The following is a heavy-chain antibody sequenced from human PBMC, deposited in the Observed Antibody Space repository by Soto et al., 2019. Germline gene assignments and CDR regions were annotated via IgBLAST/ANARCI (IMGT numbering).Heavy chain of an antibody. D-gene: IGHD6-13*01. CDR2: IYPGDSHT. V-gene: IGHV5-51*01. CDR1: GYSFTNYY. CDR3: ARHVETAGPRDYYYSMGL. Sequence: GESLKISCKGSGYSFTNYYIAWVRQVPGKGLEWMGIIYPGDSHTRYSPSFQGQVTISADRSISTAYLQWSSLKASDTAIYYCARHVETAGPRDYYYSMGLWGQGTTVTVSS. J-gene: IGHJ6*02.